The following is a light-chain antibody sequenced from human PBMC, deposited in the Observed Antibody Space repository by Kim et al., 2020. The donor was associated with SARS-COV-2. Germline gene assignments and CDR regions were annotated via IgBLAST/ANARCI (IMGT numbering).Light chain of an antibody. Sequence: SVCPGQTACITCSGDKLESKYASWYQQKPGQSPVVVIFRDNRRPSGIPERFSGSNSGNTATLTISGTQAMDEADYYCQAWDSSIYVFGTGTKVTVL. CDR1: KLESKY. CDR2: RDN. CDR3: QAWDSSIYV. J-gene: IGLJ1*01. V-gene: IGLV3-1*01.